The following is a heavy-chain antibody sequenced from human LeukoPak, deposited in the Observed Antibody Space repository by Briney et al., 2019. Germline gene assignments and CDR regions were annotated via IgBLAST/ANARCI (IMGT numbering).Heavy chain of an antibody. CDR1: GYTFTSYD. J-gene: IGHJ4*02. CDR3: VTVDYYDSSNYYYGGY. D-gene: IGHD3-22*01. Sequence: ASVKVSCKASGYTFTSYDINWVRQATGQGLEWMGWMNPNSGNTGYAQKFQGRVTMTRDTSISTAYMELSSLRSEDTAVYYCVTVDYYDSSNYYYGGYWGQGTLVTVSS. V-gene: IGHV1-8*01. CDR2: MNPNSGNT.